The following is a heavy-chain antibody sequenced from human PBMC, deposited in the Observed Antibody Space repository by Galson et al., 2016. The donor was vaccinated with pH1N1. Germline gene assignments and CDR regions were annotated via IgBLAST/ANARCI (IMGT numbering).Heavy chain of an antibody. D-gene: IGHD6-13*01. V-gene: IGHV3-11*01. CDR2: ISSGGSSI. J-gene: IGHJ4*02. Sequence: SLRLSCAASGFTFSDYYMSWIRQAPGKGLEWVSYISSGGSSIYYADSVKGRFTISRDNAKSSLYLQMNSLRAEDTAVYYCARAPIAAAPELYYFDHWGQGTLVTVSS. CDR3: ARAPIAAAPELYYFDH. CDR1: GFTFSDYY.